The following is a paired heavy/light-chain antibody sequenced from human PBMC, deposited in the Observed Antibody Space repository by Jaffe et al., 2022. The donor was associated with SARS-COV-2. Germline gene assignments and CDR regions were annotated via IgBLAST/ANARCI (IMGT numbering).Heavy chain of an antibody. CDR1: GFTFNLYG. Sequence: EVQLLESGGGLVQPGGSLRLSCAASGFTFNLYGMSWVRQAPGKGLEWVSGISASGDNTNYADSVRGRFTISRDNSKNTLYLEMNSLRVDDTALYYCVKTPGMITFGRAWGTYFDYWGQGTLVTVSS. J-gene: IGHJ4*02. D-gene: IGHD3-16*01. V-gene: IGHV3-23*01. CDR3: VKTPGMITFGRAWGTYFDY. CDR2: ISASGDNT.
Light chain of an antibody. J-gene: IGKJ2*01. Sequence: VLRQSPGTLSLSPGETATLSCRASQTVSSTYVAWYQQRPGQAPRLLIYGASTRATGIPDRISGSGSVRDFTLTISRLEPEDFAVYYCQLFDNSGRYAFGQGTKLEIK. V-gene: IGKV3-20*01. CDR2: GAS. CDR3: QLFDNSGRYA. CDR1: QTVSSTY.